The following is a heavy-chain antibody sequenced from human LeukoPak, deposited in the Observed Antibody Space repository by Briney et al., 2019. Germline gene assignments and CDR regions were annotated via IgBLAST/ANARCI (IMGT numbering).Heavy chain of an antibody. CDR2: IKQDGSEE. Sequence: PGGSLRLACAVSGFSVSGYWMTWVRQAPGKGLEWVANIKQDGSEENYVDSMKGRFTISRDNAENSLFLQMNSLRVEDTAVYYCAREWQGGIAAAGTRIEGDYWGQGTLVAVSS. CDR1: GFSVSGYW. J-gene: IGHJ4*02. CDR3: AREWQGGIAAAGTRIEGDY. V-gene: IGHV3-7*01. D-gene: IGHD6-13*01.